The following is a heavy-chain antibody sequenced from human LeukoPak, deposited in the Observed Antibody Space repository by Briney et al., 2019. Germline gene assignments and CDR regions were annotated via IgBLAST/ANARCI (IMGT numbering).Heavy chain of an antibody. J-gene: IGHJ4*02. CDR3: AKDIGTTETLPFDY. CDR2: ISWNSGSI. Sequence: PGRSLRLSCAASGFTFDDYAMHWVRQAPEKGLEWVSGISWNSGSIGYADSVKGRFTISRDNVKNSLYLQMKSLRAEDTALYYCAKDIGTTETLPFDYWGQGTLVTVSS. V-gene: IGHV3-9*01. CDR1: GFTFDDYA. D-gene: IGHD4-17*01.